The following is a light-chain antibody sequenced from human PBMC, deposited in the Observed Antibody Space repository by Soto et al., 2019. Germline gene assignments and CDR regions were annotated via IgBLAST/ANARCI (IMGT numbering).Light chain of an antibody. V-gene: IGKV3-20*01. Sequence: EIVLAQSPGTLSLSPGERATLSCRSSQSVSSNYLAWYQQQPGQAPRLLIYGASSRATGIPDRFSGSGSGTEFTLTISSVQSEDFAVYYCQQYDNWPRTFGQGTKVDIK. J-gene: IGKJ1*01. CDR2: GAS. CDR3: QQYDNWPRT. CDR1: QSVSSNY.